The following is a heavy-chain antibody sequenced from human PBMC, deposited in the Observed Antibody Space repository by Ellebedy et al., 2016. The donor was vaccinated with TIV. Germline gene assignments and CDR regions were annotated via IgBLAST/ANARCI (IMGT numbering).Heavy chain of an antibody. V-gene: IGHV3-53*01. CDR3: AKDRQNYYGVDV. Sequence: GESLKISCAASGFSVSTNYMSWVRQAPGKGLEWVSVIYTGGTTYYADSVKGRFTISRDNAKNTLYLHMNSLRAEDAAVYYCAKDRQNYYGVDVWGQGTTVTVSS. J-gene: IGHJ6*02. CDR1: GFSVSTNY. CDR2: IYTGGTT.